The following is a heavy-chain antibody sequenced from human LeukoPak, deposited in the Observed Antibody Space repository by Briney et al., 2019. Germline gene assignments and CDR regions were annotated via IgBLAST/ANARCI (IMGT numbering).Heavy chain of an antibody. J-gene: IGHJ4*02. D-gene: IGHD4-23*01. CDR2: INPNSGGT. CDR1: GYTFTGYY. Sequence: ASVTVSCKASGYTFTGYYMHWVRQAPAQGLEWMGWINPNSGGTNYAQKFQGRVTMTRDTSISTAYMELSRLRSDDTAVYYCARDWGGDYGGNKAYYFDYWGQGTLVTVSS. CDR3: ARDWGGDYGGNKAYYFDY. V-gene: IGHV1-2*02.